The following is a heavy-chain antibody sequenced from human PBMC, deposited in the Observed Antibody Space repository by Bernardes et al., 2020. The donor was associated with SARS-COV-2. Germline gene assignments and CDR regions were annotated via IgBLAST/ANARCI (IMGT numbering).Heavy chain of an antibody. Sequence: SETLSLTCTVSGGSISSNNYYWVWIRQPTGKELEWIRSHYSSRNYNYNPSRQSRVTESIDKSKNQFPLRLSFVTAADTALYYCAGSFCGIYCYIGGLRSCDYGMDVWGQGTTVTVSS. J-gene: IGHJ6*02. CDR2: HYSSRNY. CDR3: AGSFCGIYCYIGGLRSCDYGMDV. D-gene: IGHD2-21*02. V-gene: IGHV4-39*01. CDR1: GGSISSNNYY.